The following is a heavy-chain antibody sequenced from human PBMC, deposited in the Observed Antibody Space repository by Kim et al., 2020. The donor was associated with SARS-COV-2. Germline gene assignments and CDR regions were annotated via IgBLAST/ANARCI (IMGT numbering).Heavy chain of an antibody. J-gene: IGHJ3*02. Sequence: KFQGRVTITADESTSTAYMELSSLRSEDTAVYYCARGYCSGGSCSWAFDIWGQGTMVTVSS. V-gene: IGHV1-69*01. CDR3: ARGYCSGGSCSWAFDI. D-gene: IGHD2-15*01.